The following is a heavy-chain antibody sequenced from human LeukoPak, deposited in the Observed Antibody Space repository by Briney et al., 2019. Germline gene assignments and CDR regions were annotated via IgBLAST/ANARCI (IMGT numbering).Heavy chain of an antibody. CDR2: INPSGGST. CDR1: GYTFTSYY. J-gene: IGHJ4*02. CDR3: ARDSSGWYLFDS. V-gene: IGHV1-46*01. D-gene: IGHD6-19*01. Sequence: ASVKVSCKASGYTFTSYYMHWVRHAPGQGLEWMGIINPSGGSTSYAQKFQGRVTMTRDTSTSTVYMELSSLRSEDTAVYYCARDSSGWYLFDSWGQGTLVTVSS.